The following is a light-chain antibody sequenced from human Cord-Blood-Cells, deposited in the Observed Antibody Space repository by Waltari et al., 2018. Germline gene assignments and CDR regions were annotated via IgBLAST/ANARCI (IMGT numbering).Light chain of an antibody. Sequence: SSELTQAPAVSVALGQTVRITCQGDSLRSYYASWYQQKPGQAPVLVIYGKTNRPSGIPDRCSGSSSGNTASLTITGAQAEDEADYYCNSRDSSGNHYVFGTGTKVTVL. J-gene: IGLJ1*01. V-gene: IGLV3-19*01. CDR1: SLRSYY. CDR3: NSRDSSGNHYV. CDR2: GKT.